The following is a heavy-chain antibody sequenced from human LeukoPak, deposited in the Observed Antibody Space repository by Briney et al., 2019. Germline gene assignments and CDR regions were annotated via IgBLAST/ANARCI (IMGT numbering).Heavy chain of an antibody. CDR1: GFTFSSYA. Sequence: GGSLRLSCAASGFTFSSYAMSWVRQAPGKGLEWVSAISGSGGSTYYADSVNGRFTISRDNSKNTLYLQMNSLRAEDTALYYCATRGVYYYDSSGYYRYFDYWGQGTLVTVSS. D-gene: IGHD3-22*01. J-gene: IGHJ4*02. V-gene: IGHV3-23*01. CDR3: ATRGVYYYDSSGYYRYFDY. CDR2: ISGSGGST.